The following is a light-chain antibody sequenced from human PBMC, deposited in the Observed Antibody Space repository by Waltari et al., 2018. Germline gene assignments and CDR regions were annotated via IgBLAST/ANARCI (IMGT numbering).Light chain of an antibody. CDR2: SNN. V-gene: IGLV1-44*01. Sequence: QSVVTQPPSASGTPGQRVTISCSGSSSNIGSNPVNWYQQLPGAAPKLLLYSNNPRPAGVPDRFSGSKSGTSASLAISGLQSEDEADYYCAAWDDSLSGWVLGGGTKLTVL. J-gene: IGLJ3*02. CDR3: AAWDDSLSGWV. CDR1: SSNIGSNP.